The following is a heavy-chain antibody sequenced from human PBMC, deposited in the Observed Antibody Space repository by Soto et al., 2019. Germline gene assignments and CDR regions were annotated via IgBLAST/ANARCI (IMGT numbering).Heavy chain of an antibody. Sequence: SETLSLTCTVSGGSISSYYWGWIRQPPGKGLEWIGSISYSGSTYYNPSLKSRVTISVDTSKNQFSLKLSSVTAADTAVYYCAKKVGSSGWYDYWGQGTLVTVSS. CDR3: AKKVGSSGWYDY. CDR2: ISYSGST. J-gene: IGHJ4*02. CDR1: GGSISSYY. D-gene: IGHD6-19*01. V-gene: IGHV4-39*01.